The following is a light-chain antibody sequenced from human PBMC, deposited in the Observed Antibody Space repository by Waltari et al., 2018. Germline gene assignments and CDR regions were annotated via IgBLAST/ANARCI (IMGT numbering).Light chain of an antibody. CDR2: DAS. Sequence: EIVMTQSPATLSLSPGERATLSCRASQSVTTYLGRIQQKPGQAPRLLIYDASKRATGIPARFSGSGSGTDFTLTISNLEPEDFAIYYCHQRSSWPLTFGGGTRVEI. CDR3: HQRSSWPLT. CDR1: QSVTTY. J-gene: IGKJ4*01. V-gene: IGKV3-11*01.